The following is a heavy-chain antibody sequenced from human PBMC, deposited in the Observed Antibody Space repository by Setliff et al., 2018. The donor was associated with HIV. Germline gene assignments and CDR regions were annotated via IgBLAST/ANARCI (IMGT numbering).Heavy chain of an antibody. CDR3: ARAPPGIQNDAFDV. V-gene: IGHV4-59*10. J-gene: IGHJ3*01. CDR2: IYTNGYT. CDR1: GVPFSDYY. Sequence: PSETLSLTCGLNGVPFSDYYWTWIRQPAGKGPEWIGHIYTNGYTNYNPSLKSRVTISVDTSRDQFSLQLTSVTAADTAVYYCARAPPGIQNDAFDVWGQGTMVTVSS.